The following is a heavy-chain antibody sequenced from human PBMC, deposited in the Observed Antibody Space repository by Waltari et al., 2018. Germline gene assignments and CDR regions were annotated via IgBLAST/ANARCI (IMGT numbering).Heavy chain of an antibody. V-gene: IGHV4-4*02. Sequence: QVQLQESCPGLLKPLGTLSLTFALSGGSISINNWWSWVRQAPWKGLYWIGEIYHTGSTNYNPALKSRVTISVDKSRNHFSLNLTSVTVADTALYYCASRAVAGNNFDYWGQGRLVTVSS. CDR2: IYHTGST. J-gene: IGHJ4*02. CDR1: GGSISINNW. D-gene: IGHD6-19*01. CDR3: ASRAVAGNNFDY.